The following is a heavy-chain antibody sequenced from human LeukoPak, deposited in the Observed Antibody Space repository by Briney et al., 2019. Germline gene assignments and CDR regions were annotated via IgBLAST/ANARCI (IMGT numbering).Heavy chain of an antibody. J-gene: IGHJ6*03. CDR2: IIPSFGTA. CDR1: GYTFTSYA. Sequence: GASVKVSCKASGYTFTSYAMNWVRQAPGQGLEWMGGIIPSFGTANYAQKFQGRVTITADESTSTAYMELSSLRSEDTGVYYCARDRATIFGVVNHNNPYYMDVWGKGTTVTVSS. D-gene: IGHD3-3*01. CDR3: ARDRATIFGVVNHNNPYYMDV. V-gene: IGHV1-69*13.